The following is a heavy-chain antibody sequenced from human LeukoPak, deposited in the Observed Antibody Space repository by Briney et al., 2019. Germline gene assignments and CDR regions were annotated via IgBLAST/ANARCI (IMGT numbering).Heavy chain of an antibody. J-gene: IGHJ4*02. CDR3: AKGGYSGYDWGHFDY. Sequence: GGSLRLSCAASGFTFSSYTMNWVRQAPGKGLEWVSAISGSGGSTYYADSVKGRFTISRDNSKNTLYLQMNSLRAEDTAVYYCAKGGYSGYDWGHFDYWGQGTLVTVSS. D-gene: IGHD5-12*01. V-gene: IGHV3-23*01. CDR1: GFTFSSYT. CDR2: ISGSGGST.